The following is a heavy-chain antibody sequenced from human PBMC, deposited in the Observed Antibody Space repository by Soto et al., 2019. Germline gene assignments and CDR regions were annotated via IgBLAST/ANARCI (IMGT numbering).Heavy chain of an antibody. Sequence: GGSLRLSCVGSAFIFSDHSMNWVRQAPGKGLEWVANIKQDGSEKYYVDSVKGRFTISRDNAKNSLYLQMNSLRAEDTAVYYCAREARAGRWLQSYDAFDIWGQGTMVTVSS. D-gene: IGHD3-10*01. CDR1: AFIFSDHS. CDR3: AREARAGRWLQSYDAFDI. V-gene: IGHV3-7*01. CDR2: IKQDGSEK. J-gene: IGHJ3*02.